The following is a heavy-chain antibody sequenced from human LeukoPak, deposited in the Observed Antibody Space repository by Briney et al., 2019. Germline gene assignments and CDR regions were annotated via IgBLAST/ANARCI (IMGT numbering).Heavy chain of an antibody. V-gene: IGHV3-30*03. CDR3: ARDIREGVPAAIHFDY. J-gene: IGHJ4*02. Sequence: PARSLRLSCAASGFTFRKYGMHWVRQAPGKGLERVAIISYDGSADSVKGRFTISRDNAKNSLYLQMNSLRAEDTAVYYCARDIREGVPAAIHFDYWGQGTLVTVSS. CDR2: ISYDGS. D-gene: IGHD2-2*02. CDR1: GFTFRKYG.